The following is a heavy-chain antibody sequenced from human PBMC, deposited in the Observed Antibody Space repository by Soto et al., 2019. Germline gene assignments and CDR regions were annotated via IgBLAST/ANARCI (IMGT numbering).Heavy chain of an antibody. D-gene: IGHD2-2*01. V-gene: IGHV1-18*01. CDR1: GYTFTSYG. J-gene: IGHJ6*02. CDR3: ARGYQLLRFYYYYGMDV. Sequence: ASVKVSCKASGYTFTSYGISWVRQAPGQGLEWMGWISAYNGNTNYAQKLQGRVTMTTDTSTSTAYMELRSLRSDDTAVYYCARGYQLLRFYYYYGMDVWGQGTTVTVSS. CDR2: ISAYNGNT.